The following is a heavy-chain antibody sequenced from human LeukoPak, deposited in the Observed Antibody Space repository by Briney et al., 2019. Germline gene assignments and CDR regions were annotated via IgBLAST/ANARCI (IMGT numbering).Heavy chain of an antibody. CDR2: ISTYNGDT. D-gene: IGHD6-19*01. J-gene: IGHJ4*02. V-gene: IGHV1-18*01. Sequence: ASVKVSCKASGYTFTSYGISWVRQAPGRGLEWMGWISTYNGDTNYAEKLQGRVTMTADTSTSTAYMELRSLRSDDTAVYYCARQRGSGWQDYWGQGTLVTVSS. CDR1: GYTFTSYG. CDR3: ARQRGSGWQDY.